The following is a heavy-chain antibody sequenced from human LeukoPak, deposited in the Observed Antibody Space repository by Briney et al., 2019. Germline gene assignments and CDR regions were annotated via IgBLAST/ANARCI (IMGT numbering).Heavy chain of an antibody. Sequence: GGSLRLSCAAPGFTFSSYAMSWVRQAPGKGLEWVSAISGSGGSTYYADSVKGRFTISRDNSKNTLYLQKNSLRAEDTAVYYCAKDDSSGVICDYWGQGALVTVSS. CDR3: AKDDSSGVICDY. CDR1: GFTFSSYA. CDR2: ISGSGGST. V-gene: IGHV3-23*01. D-gene: IGHD3-22*01. J-gene: IGHJ4*02.